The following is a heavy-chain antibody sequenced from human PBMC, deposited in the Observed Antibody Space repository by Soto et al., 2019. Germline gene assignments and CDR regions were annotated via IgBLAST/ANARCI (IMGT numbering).Heavy chain of an antibody. Sequence: GGSLSLSCAASGFTFSSYWMSWVRQAPGKGLEWVANIKQDGSEKYYVDSVKGRFTISRDNAKNSLYLQMNSLRAEDTAVYYCARDYHDSSGYSYFDYWGQGTLVTVSS. CDR2: IKQDGSEK. CDR1: GFTFSSYW. V-gene: IGHV3-7*01. D-gene: IGHD3-22*01. CDR3: ARDYHDSSGYSYFDY. J-gene: IGHJ4*02.